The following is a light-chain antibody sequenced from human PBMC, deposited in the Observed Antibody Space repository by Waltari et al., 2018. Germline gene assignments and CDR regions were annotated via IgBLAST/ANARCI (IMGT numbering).Light chain of an antibody. CDR3: CSFAESDTWV. V-gene: IGLV2-23*02. CDR2: EVS. Sequence: QSALTQTASVSGSPGQSITISCTGVSSDVGNYDVVSWYQKHPDKPPKLIVSEVSKRPSGVSDRFSGSKSGNTASLTISGLQAEDEADYYCCSFAESDTWVFGGRTKVTVL. CDR1: SSDVGNYDV. J-gene: IGLJ3*02.